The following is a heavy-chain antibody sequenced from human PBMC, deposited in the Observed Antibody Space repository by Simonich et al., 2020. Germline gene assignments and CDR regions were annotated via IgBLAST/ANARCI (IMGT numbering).Heavy chain of an antibody. J-gene: IGHJ3*02. CDR2: INPNSGGT. CDR1: GYTFTGYY. CDR3: ARARLYSSTHAFDI. V-gene: IGHV1-2*02. Sequence: QVQLVQSGAEVKKPGASVKVSCKASGYTFTGYYMHWVRQSPGQGLEWMRWINPNSGGTNNAQKCQGRVTMTRDTSISTAYMELSRLRSDDTAVYYCARARLYSSTHAFDIWGQGTMVTVSS. D-gene: IGHD6-13*01.